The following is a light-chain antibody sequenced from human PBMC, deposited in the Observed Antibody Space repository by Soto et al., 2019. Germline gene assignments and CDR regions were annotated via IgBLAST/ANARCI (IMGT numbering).Light chain of an antibody. CDR2: ADS. V-gene: IGLV1-40*01. Sequence: QSVLTQPPSVSGAPGQRVTISCTGSTSNIGAGYDVHWYQQKDPRAAPKLLIYADSNRPSGAPDRFSASKSGTSASLAITGLQAEDEADYFCAAWDDSLSGRIFGGGTKVTVL. J-gene: IGLJ2*01. CDR3: AAWDDSLSGRI. CDR1: TSNIGAGYD.